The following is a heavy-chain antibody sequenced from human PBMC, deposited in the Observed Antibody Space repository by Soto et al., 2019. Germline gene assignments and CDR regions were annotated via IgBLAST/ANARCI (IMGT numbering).Heavy chain of an antibody. CDR1: GYTFTTYG. CDR3: TRGWVGECGYYFDY. D-gene: IGHD3-10*01. V-gene: IGHV1-18*01. Sequence: QVQLVQSGAEVKKPGASVKVSCKTSGYTFTTYGISWVRQAPGQGLEWMGWISPYNGNTKYAQKLQGRVTMTADTSTSTAYMDRRSLTSDDTAVYYCTRGWVGECGYYFDYWGQGTLVTVSS. CDR2: ISPYNGNT. J-gene: IGHJ4*02.